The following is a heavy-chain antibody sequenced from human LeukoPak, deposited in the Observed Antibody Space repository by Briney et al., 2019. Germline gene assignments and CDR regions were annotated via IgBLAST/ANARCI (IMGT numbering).Heavy chain of an antibody. Sequence: GGSLRLSCGASGFTFNSYSINWVRQAPGKGVEWVSYISSSTSRIYYADSVKGRFTISSDSARTSLFLQMNSLRDEDTAVYYCARDIHWAFDYWGQGTLVTVSS. J-gene: IGHJ4*02. CDR2: ISSSTSRI. CDR1: GFTFNSYS. CDR3: ARDIHWAFDY. D-gene: IGHD7-27*01. V-gene: IGHV3-48*02.